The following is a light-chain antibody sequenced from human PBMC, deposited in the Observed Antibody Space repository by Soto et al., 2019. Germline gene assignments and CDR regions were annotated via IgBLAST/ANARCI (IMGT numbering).Light chain of an antibody. Sequence: EIVLTQSPATLSLSPGERATLSCRASQSVSNYLAWYQQKPGQAPRLLMYDTSNRAPGIPARFSGSGSGTDFTLTTSSLEPEDFSVYFCQQRSKFLWTFGQGTKVDI. CDR2: DTS. CDR3: QQRSKFLWT. V-gene: IGKV3-11*01. CDR1: QSVSNY. J-gene: IGKJ1*01.